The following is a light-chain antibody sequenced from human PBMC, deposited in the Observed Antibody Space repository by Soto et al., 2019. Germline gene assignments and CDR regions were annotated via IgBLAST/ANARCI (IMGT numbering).Light chain of an antibody. J-gene: IGKJ5*01. Sequence: ENVLTQSPAPLSLSPGESATLSCGASQTLSSSSLAWYQQKPGLAPRLLIYDASNRATGIPDRFSGSGSGPEFTLTISGLEPEDFAMYYCQQYGSSPRTFGQGTRLEIK. CDR1: QTLSSSS. CDR3: QQYGSSPRT. V-gene: IGKV3D-20*01. CDR2: DAS.